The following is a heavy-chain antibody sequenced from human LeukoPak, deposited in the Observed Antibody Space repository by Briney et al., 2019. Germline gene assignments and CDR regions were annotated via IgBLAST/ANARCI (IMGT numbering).Heavy chain of an antibody. D-gene: IGHD4-23*01. CDR1: GFTFSSKA. CDR3: ASMTTVA. V-gene: IGHV3-23*01. J-gene: IGHJ4*02. Sequence: GGSLRLSCAASGFTFSSKAMSWVRQAPGKGLEWLSAISGSGGSTYYVHSVKGRFTISRDNSENTLYLQMNSLRAEDTAVYYCASMTTVAWGQGTLVTVSS. CDR2: ISGSGGST.